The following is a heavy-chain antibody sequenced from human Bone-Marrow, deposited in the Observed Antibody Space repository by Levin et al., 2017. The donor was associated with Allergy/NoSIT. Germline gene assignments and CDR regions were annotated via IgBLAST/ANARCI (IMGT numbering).Heavy chain of an antibody. CDR3: ARDRLGYDLSTGYYYYALDV. J-gene: IGHJ6*02. D-gene: IGHD3/OR15-3a*01. V-gene: IGHV3-13*04. CDR1: GFSFRSYD. CDR2: ILAAGDT. Sequence: GASVKVSCAASGFSFRSYDIHWVRQAPGGRLEWVSTILAAGDTFYSDSVRGRFTISREDTKTSVYLQMNTLRVGDSAVYYCARDRLGYDLSTGYYYYALDVWGQGTTVTVSS.